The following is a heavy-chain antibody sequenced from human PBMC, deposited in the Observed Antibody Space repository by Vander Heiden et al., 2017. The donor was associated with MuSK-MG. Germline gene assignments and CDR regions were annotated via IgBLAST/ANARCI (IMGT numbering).Heavy chain of an antibody. CDR2: IYAGDSET. Sequence: EVQLVQSGAEVRKPGESLQISCKGSGYTFSTYWIGWVRQMPGKGLEWMGIIYAGDSETRYSPSFQGQVIISGEKSISAAHLQWTSLKASDTAIYYCARRGGEGTYGFDIWGQGTMVTVSS. V-gene: IGHV5-51*01. J-gene: IGHJ3*02. CDR1: GYTFSTYW. CDR3: ARRGGEGTYGFDI. D-gene: IGHD3-16*01.